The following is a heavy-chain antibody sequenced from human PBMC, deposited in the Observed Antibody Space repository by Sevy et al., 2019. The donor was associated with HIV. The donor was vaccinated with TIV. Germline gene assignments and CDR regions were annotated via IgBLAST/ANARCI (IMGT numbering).Heavy chain of an antibody. CDR3: ARSVRAAGTFDP. CDR2: IKQDGSEK. J-gene: IGHJ5*02. V-gene: IGHV3-7*01. D-gene: IGHD6-13*01. Sequence: GGSLRLSCAASGFTFSNYWMSWVRQAPGKGLEWVASIKQDGSEKYYVDSVKGRFTISRDNAKNSLFVQMNSLRAEDTAMYFCARSVRAAGTFDPWGQGTQVTVSS. CDR1: GFTFSNYW.